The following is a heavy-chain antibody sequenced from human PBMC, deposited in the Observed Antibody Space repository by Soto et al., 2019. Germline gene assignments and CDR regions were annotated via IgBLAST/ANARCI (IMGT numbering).Heavy chain of an antibody. CDR1: GGTFSSYA. Sequence: QVQLVQSGAEVKKPGSSVKVSCKASGGTFSSYAISWVRQAPGQGLEWMGGIIPIFGTANYAQKFQGRVTITADESTSTAYMERSSLRSEDTAVYYCARDPGRRSRTLHGMDVWGQGTTVTVSS. D-gene: IGHD1-26*01. J-gene: IGHJ6*02. CDR3: ARDPGRRSRTLHGMDV. V-gene: IGHV1-69*01. CDR2: IIPIFGTA.